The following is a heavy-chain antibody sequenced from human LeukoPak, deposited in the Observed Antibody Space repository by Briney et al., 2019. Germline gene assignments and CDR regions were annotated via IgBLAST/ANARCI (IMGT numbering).Heavy chain of an antibody. V-gene: IGHV4-30-2*01. D-gene: IGHD6-13*01. Sequence: SETLSLTCTVSGASVTSGGFYWSWIRQPPGKGLEWLGYIHQSGDTYSNPSLKSRATVSMDTSTNQFSLNLRFVTAADTAVYYCARLKAADPQLDWWGQGTLVTVSS. CDR3: ARLKAADPQLDW. CDR1: GASVTSGGFY. J-gene: IGHJ4*02. CDR2: IHQSGDT.